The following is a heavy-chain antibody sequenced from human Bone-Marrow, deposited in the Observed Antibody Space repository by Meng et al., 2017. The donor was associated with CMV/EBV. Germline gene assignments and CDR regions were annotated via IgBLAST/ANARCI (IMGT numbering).Heavy chain of an antibody. CDR2: IYYSGST. J-gene: IGHJ4*02. CDR1: GGSISSSSYY. V-gene: IGHV4-39*07. D-gene: IGHD6-19*01. CDR3: ARSSSPLAGALEF. Sequence: QLQLQESGPGLVQPSETLSLTCTGSGGSISSSSYYWAWIRQPPGKGLEWIGNIYYSGSTYYNPSLKSRVTLSVDTSKNQFSLKLSSVAAADTAVFYCARSSSPLAGALEFWGQGTLVTVSS.